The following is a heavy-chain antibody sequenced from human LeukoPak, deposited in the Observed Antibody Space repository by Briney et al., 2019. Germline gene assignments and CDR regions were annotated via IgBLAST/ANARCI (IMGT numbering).Heavy chain of an antibody. Sequence: GGSLRLSCAPSGFTFRSYSMHCVRQAPGKGLEGGSSISTTSSYIHYADSVKGRFTISRDNAKNSLYLQMNSLRAEDTAVYYCAREGLPSGATKIFDYWGQGTLVTVSS. CDR3: AREGLPSGATKIFDY. J-gene: IGHJ4*02. D-gene: IGHD2-15*01. V-gene: IGHV3-21*01. CDR2: ISTTSSYI. CDR1: GFTFRSYS.